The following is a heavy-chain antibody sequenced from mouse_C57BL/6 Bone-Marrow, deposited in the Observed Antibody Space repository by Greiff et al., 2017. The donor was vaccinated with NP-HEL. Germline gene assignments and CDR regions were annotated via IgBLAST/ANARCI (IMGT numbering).Heavy chain of an antibody. D-gene: IGHD1-1*01. CDR2: IDPENGDT. J-gene: IGHJ2*01. CDR3: TTYYYGSSPLDY. Sequence: VQLQQSGAELVRPGASVKLSCSASGFNIKDDYMHWVKQRPEQGLEWIGWIDPENGDTESASKFQGKATITADTSSNTAYLQLSSLTSEDTAVYYCTTYYYGSSPLDYWGQGTTLTVSS. CDR1: GFNIKDDY. V-gene: IGHV14-4*01.